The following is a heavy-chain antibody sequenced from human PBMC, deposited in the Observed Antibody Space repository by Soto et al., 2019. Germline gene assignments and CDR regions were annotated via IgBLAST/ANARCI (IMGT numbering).Heavy chain of an antibody. Sequence: PGGSLRLSCAASGFTFSSYAMSWVRQAPGKGLEWVSAISGSGGSTYYADSVKGRFTISRDNSKSTLYLQMNSLRAEDTAVYYCAKPTYYYGSGSYGFFDYWGQGTLVTVSS. CDR3: AKPTYYYGSGSYGFFDY. CDR2: ISGSGGST. J-gene: IGHJ4*02. V-gene: IGHV3-23*01. CDR1: GFTFSSYA. D-gene: IGHD3-10*01.